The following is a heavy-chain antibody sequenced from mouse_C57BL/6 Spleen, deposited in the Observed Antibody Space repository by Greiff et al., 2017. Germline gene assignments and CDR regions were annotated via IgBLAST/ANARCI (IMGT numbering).Heavy chain of an antibody. Sequence: EVQLQQSVAELVRPGASVKLSCTASGFNIKNTYMHWVKQRPEQGLEWIGRIDPANGNTKYAPKFQGKATITADTSSNTAYLQLSSLTSEDTAIYYCAREDYDYDGSYYYAMDYWGQGTSVTVSS. J-gene: IGHJ4*01. CDR3: AREDYDYDGSYYYAMDY. V-gene: IGHV14-3*01. D-gene: IGHD2-4*01. CDR2: IDPANGNT. CDR1: GFNIKNTY.